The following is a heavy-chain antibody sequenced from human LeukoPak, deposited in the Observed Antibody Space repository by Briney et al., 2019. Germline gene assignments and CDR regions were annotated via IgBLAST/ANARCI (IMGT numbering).Heavy chain of an antibody. CDR2: FDPEDGET. CDR3: ARPKYSSGIAARQESENYFDY. V-gene: IGHV1-24*01. J-gene: IGHJ4*02. D-gene: IGHD6-6*01. CDR1: GYTLTELS. Sequence: EASVKVSCKVSGYTLTELSMHWVRQAPGKGLEWMGGFDPEDGETIYAQKFQGRVTITADESTSTAYMELSSLRSEDTAVYYCARPKYSSGIAARQESENYFDYWGQGTLVTVSS.